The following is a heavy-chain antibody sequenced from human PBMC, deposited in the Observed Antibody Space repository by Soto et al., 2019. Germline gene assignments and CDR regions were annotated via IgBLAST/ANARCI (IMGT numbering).Heavy chain of an antibody. CDR1: GFTFSSYG. CDR2: IWYDGSNK. CDR3: ARGESALAFDI. V-gene: IGHV3-33*01. J-gene: IGHJ3*02. Sequence: GGSLRLSCAASGFTFSSYGMHWVRQAPGKGLEWVAVIWYDGSNKYYADSVKGRFTISRDNSKNTLYLQMNSLRAEDTAVYYCARGESALAFDIWGQGTMVTVSS.